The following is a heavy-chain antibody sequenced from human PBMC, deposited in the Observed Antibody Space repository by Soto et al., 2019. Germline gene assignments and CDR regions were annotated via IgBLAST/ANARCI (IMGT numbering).Heavy chain of an antibody. D-gene: IGHD3-22*01. CDR2: IYPGDSDT. CDR3: ARHSSGYYYYYYGMDV. Sequence: GESLKISCKGSGYSFTSYWIGWVRQMPGKGLEWMGIIYPGDSDTRYSPSFQGQVTISADKSISTAYLQWSSLKASDTAMYYCARHSSGYYYYYYGMDVWGQGTTVTVSS. V-gene: IGHV5-51*01. CDR1: GYSFTSYW. J-gene: IGHJ6*02.